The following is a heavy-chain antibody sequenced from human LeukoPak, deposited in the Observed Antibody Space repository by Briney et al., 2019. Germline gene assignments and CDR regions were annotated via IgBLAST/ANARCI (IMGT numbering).Heavy chain of an antibody. J-gene: IGHJ4*02. CDR1: GFTFNNYD. Sequence: GGCLRVSCAASGFTFNNYDMRWGRQSPGKGVGWVSGISGRGGSVYYADSVKGRFTISSDNSKTTLYLQMNSLRAEDTAVYYCVNEYFDYWGQGTLVTVSS. CDR2: ISGRGGSV. CDR3: VNEYFDY. V-gene: IGHV3-23*01.